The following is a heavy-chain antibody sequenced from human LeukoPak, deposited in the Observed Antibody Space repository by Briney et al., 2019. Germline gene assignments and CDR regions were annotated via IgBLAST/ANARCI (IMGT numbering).Heavy chain of an antibody. CDR3: AKDWGTTGTTGWLFDY. Sequence: GGSLRLSCAASGFTFSSYAMNWVRQAPGKGLEWVSTISGSGDSTYYADSVKGRFIISRDNSKNTLYLQMNSLRAEDTAVYYCAKDWGTTGTTGWLFDYWGQGTLVTVSS. CDR2: ISGSGDST. CDR1: GFTFSSYA. D-gene: IGHD1-1*01. V-gene: IGHV3-23*01. J-gene: IGHJ4*02.